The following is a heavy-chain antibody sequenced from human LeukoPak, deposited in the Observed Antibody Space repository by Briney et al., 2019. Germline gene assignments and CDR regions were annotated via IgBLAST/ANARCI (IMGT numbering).Heavy chain of an antibody. CDR2: IYHSGST. J-gene: IGHJ6*02. Sequence: PSETLSLTCAVSGGSISSGGYSWSWIRQPPGKGLEWIGYIYHSGSTYYNPSLKSRVTISVDGSKNQFSLKLSSVTAADTAVYYCARGGPYYGMDVWGQGTTVTVSS. CDR1: GGSISSGGYS. CDR3: ARGGPYYGMDV. V-gene: IGHV4-30-2*01.